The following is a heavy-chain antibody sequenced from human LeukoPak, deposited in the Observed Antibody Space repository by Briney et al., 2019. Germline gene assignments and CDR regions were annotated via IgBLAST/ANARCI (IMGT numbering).Heavy chain of an antibody. J-gene: IGHJ4*02. CDR1: GFTFSSYS. CDR3: ARGTWAPPSDH. Sequence: GGSLRLSCAASGFTFSSYSMNWVRQAPGKGLEWISSISSSSSYIYYADSVKGRFTISRDNAKNSLYLQMNSLRAEDTAVYYCARGTWAPPSDHWSQVTLVTVTS. CDR2: ISSSSSYI. V-gene: IGHV3-21*01.